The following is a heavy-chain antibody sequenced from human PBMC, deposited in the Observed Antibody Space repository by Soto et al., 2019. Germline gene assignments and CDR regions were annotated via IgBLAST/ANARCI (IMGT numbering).Heavy chain of an antibody. D-gene: IGHD3-22*01. Sequence: QVQLQESGPGLVKPSETLSLTCTVSGGSISSYYRSWILQPPGKGLEWIAYIYYTGSTNYNPSLKSRVTLSAVTSKNQFSLKLSSVTAADTAMYYCARVDSSGSYFDSWGQGTLVTVSS. CDR1: GGSISSYY. CDR3: ARVDSSGSYFDS. CDR2: IYYTGST. V-gene: IGHV4-59*01. J-gene: IGHJ4*02.